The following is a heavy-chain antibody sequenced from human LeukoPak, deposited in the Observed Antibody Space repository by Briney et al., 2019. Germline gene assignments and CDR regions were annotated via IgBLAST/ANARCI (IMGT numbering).Heavy chain of an antibody. CDR2: SNKAGSDT. D-gene: IGHD6-25*01. V-gene: IGHV3-74*03. Sequence: PGGSLRLSRAASGVSFSDYLMHWLPHAPGEGPECRSRSNKAGSDTVYADFATGRFTASRDNANKTVYLQVTNSRPEDTAVYYCARGGYSGSYYRFSWGQGKQVTVAS. CDR1: GVSFSDYL. J-gene: IGHJ4*02. CDR3: ARGGYSGSYYRFS.